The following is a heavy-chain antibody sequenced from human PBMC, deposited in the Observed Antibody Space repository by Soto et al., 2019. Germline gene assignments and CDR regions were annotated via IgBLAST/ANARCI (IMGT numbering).Heavy chain of an antibody. Sequence: SETLSLTCTVSGGSISSYYWSWIRQPPGKGLEWIGYIYYSGSTNYNPSLKSRVTISVGTSKNQFSLKLSSVTAADTAVYYCARDYGDLHYYGMDVWGQGTTVTVSS. D-gene: IGHD4-17*01. CDR1: GGSISSYY. CDR2: IYYSGST. CDR3: ARDYGDLHYYGMDV. V-gene: IGHV4-59*01. J-gene: IGHJ6*02.